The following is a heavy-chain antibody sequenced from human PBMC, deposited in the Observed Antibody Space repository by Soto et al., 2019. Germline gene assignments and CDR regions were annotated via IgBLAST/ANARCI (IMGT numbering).Heavy chain of an antibody. CDR2: IIPIFGTA. V-gene: IGHV1-69*12. CDR3: ARDFRPYDSSGYYLHWYFDL. Sequence: QVQLVQSGAEEKKPGSSVKVSCKASGGTFSSYAISWVRQAPGQGLEWMGGIIPIFGTANYAQKFQGRVMITADESTSTAYMELSSLRSEDTAVYYCARDFRPYDSSGYYLHWYFDLWGRGTLVTVSS. CDR1: GGTFSSYA. J-gene: IGHJ2*01. D-gene: IGHD3-22*01.